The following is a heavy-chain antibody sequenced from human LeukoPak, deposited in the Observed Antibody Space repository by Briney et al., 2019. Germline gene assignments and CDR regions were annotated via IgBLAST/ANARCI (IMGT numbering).Heavy chain of an antibody. CDR1: GFIFSSSA. Sequence: GGSLRLSCAASGFIFSSSAMSWVRQAPGKGLEWVSAISGSGGSTYYADSVKGRFTISRDNSKNTLYLQMNSLRAEDTAVYYCAKSPGQLLPQNYFDYWGQGTLVTVSS. CDR3: AKSPGQLLPQNYFDY. J-gene: IGHJ4*02. CDR2: ISGSGGST. V-gene: IGHV3-23*01. D-gene: IGHD2-2*01.